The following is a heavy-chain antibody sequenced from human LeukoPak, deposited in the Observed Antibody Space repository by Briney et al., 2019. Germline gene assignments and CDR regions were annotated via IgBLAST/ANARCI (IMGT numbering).Heavy chain of an antibody. D-gene: IGHD6-25*01. Sequence: SSQTLSLTCTVSGGSISSGSYYWSWIRQPAGKGLEWIGRIYTSGSTNYNPSLKSRVTISVDTSKNQFSLKLSSVTAADTAVYYCARFERRVSDAFDIWGQGTMVTVSS. V-gene: IGHV4-61*02. CDR2: IYTSGST. CDR3: ARFERRVSDAFDI. J-gene: IGHJ3*02. CDR1: GGSISSGSYY.